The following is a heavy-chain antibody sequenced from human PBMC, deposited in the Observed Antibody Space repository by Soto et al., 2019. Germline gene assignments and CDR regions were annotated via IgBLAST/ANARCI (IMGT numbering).Heavy chain of an antibody. CDR1: GFTFSSYA. CDR3: AKAKASSSWYKDY. V-gene: IGHV3-23*01. D-gene: IGHD6-13*01. Sequence: EVQLLESGGGLVQPGGSLRLSCAASGFTFSSYAMSWVRQAPGKGLEWDSAISGSGGSTYYADSVKGRFTISRDNSKNTLYLQMNSLRAEDTAVYYCAKAKASSSWYKDYWGQGTLVTVSS. CDR2: ISGSGGST. J-gene: IGHJ4*02.